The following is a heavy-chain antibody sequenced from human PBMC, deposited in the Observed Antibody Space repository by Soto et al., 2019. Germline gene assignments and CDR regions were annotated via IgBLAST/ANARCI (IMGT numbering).Heavy chain of an antibody. CDR2: VSYSGST. CDR1: GGSVCHDSSY. Sequence: VQLQESGPGLVTPSQTLSLTCTVSGGSVCHDSSYWPRIRQHPGKGLEWIGYVSYSGSTCYNPSLKSRITISMAMSKNQFSLKPGSVTAADTAVYNCARELTGAHGIYGMDVWGRGTTVTVSS. D-gene: IGHD1-1*01. CDR3: ARELTGAHGIYGMDV. J-gene: IGHJ6*04. V-gene: IGHV4-31*03.